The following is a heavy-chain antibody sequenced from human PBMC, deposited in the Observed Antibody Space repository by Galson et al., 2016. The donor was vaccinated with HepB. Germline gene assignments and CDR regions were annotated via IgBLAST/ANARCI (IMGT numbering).Heavy chain of an antibody. V-gene: IGHV1-18*01. CDR2: ISAYNGNT. CDR1: GYTFTSYG. CDR3: ARAGQRVAPRDWYFDL. Sequence: SVKVSCKASGYTFTSYGISWVRQAPGQGLEWMEWISAYNGNTNYAQKLQGRVTMTRDTSTSTAYMEVRSLRSDDTAVYYCARAGQRVAPRDWYFDLWGRGTLVTVSS. J-gene: IGHJ2*01. D-gene: IGHD6-6*01.